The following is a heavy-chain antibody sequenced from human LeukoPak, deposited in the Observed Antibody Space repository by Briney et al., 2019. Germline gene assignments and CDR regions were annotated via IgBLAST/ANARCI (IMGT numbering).Heavy chain of an antibody. CDR3: AKDGGYGGNWFDP. CDR2: ISGSGGST. J-gene: IGHJ5*02. CDR1: GFTFSSYG. Sequence: GVLRLSCAASGFTFSSYGMSWVRQAPGKGLEWVSAISGSGGSTHYADSVKGRFTISRDNSKNTLYLQMNSLRAEDTAVYYCAKDGGYGGNWFDPWGQGTLVTVSS. V-gene: IGHV3-23*01. D-gene: IGHD4-23*01.